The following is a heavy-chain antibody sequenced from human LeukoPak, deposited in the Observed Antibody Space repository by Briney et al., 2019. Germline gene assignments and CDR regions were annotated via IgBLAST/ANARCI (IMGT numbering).Heavy chain of an antibody. Sequence: ASVKVSCKASGYTFTSYGISWVRQAPGPALEWMGWISAYNGNTNYAQKLQGRVTMTTDTSTSTAYMELRSLRSDDTAVYYCARVYEYYDYVWGSYRQADYWGQGTLVTVSS. CDR3: ARVYEYYDYVWGSYRQADY. D-gene: IGHD3-16*02. CDR2: ISAYNGNT. J-gene: IGHJ4*02. CDR1: GYTFTSYG. V-gene: IGHV1-18*01.